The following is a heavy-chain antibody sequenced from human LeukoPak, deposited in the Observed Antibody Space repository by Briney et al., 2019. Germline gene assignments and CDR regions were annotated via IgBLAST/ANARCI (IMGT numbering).Heavy chain of an antibody. CDR3: ARGRRRLDILTGYPYSYFDY. CDR2: INHSGST. V-gene: IGHV4-34*01. D-gene: IGHD3-9*01. CDR1: GGSFSGYY. J-gene: IGHJ4*02. Sequence: PSETLSLTCAVYGGSFSGYYWSWIRQPPGKGLEWIGEINHSGSTNYNPSLKSRVTISVDTSKNQFSLKLSSVTAADTAVYYCARGRRRLDILTGYPYSYFDYWGQGTLVTVSS.